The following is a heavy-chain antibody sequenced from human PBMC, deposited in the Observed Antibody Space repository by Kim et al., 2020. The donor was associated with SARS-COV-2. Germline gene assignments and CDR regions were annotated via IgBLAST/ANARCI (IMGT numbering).Heavy chain of an antibody. D-gene: IGHD3-10*01. V-gene: IGHV3-11*05. J-gene: IGHJ4*02. Sequence: SVKGRFTISRDNAKNSLYLQMNSLRAEDTAVYYCARDSLGDGSGSYYNDFWVQGTLVTVSS. CDR3: ARDSLGDGSGSYYNDF.